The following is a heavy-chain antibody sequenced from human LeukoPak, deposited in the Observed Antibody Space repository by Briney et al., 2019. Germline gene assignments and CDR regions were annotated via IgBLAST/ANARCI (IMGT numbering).Heavy chain of an antibody. D-gene: IGHD5-18*01. CDR2: IKKDGSEK. V-gene: IGHV3-7*01. CDR3: ARHLSGVTGYTYGRGIDY. CDR1: GFTFSSYW. Sequence: GGSPRLSCAASGFTFSSYWMSWVRQAPGKGLEWVANIKKDGSEKFYVDSVKGRFTISRDNAKKSLYLQINSLRAEDTALYYCARHLSGVTGYTYGRGIDYWGQGTLVTVSS. J-gene: IGHJ4*02.